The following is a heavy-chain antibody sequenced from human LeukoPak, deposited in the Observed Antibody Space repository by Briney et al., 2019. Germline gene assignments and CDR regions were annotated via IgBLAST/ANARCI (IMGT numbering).Heavy chain of an antibody. J-gene: IGHJ3*02. V-gene: IGHV4-38-2*01. Sequence: KPSETLSLTCAVSGYSISSGYYWGWIRQPPGKGLEWIGSIYHSGSTYYNPSLKSRVTISVDTSKSQFSLKLSSVTAADTAVYYCARAGGTKGPGASDIWGQGTMVTVSS. CDR3: ARAGGTKGPGASDI. CDR1: GYSISSGYY. CDR2: IYHSGST. D-gene: IGHD1-7*01.